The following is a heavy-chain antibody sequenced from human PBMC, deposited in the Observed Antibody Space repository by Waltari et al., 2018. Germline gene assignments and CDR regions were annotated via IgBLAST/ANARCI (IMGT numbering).Heavy chain of an antibody. J-gene: IGHJ3*02. V-gene: IGHV1-8*01. CDR2: MNPNSGNT. CDR3: VRDPRHAFDI. Sequence: QVQLVQSGAEVKKHGASVKVSCKASGYTFTSYDVNWVRQATGQGLEWMGWMNPNSGNTGYAQKFQGRVTLTRDTSISTAYMELSSLTSEDTAVYYCVRDPRHAFDIWGQGTMVTVSS. CDR1: GYTFTSYD.